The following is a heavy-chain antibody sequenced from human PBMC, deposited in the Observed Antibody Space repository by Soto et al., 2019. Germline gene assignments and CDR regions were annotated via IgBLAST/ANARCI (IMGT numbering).Heavy chain of an antibody. CDR2: IDPSDSFT. Sequence: GESLKISCKGSGYSFTSYWITWARQMPGKGLEWMGRIDPSDSFTNYRPSFQGHVTISADKSISTAYLQWSSLKASDTAMYYCARTVVTPNYYYGMDVWGQGTTVTVSS. V-gene: IGHV5-10-1*01. D-gene: IGHD2-15*01. J-gene: IGHJ6*02. CDR1: GYSFTSYW. CDR3: ARTVVTPNYYYGMDV.